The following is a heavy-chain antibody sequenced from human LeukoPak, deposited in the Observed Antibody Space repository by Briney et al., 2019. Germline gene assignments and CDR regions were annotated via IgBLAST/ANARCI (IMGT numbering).Heavy chain of an antibody. J-gene: IGHJ4*02. CDR3: ARRKAYYSGSLCYADY. CDR2: IFYSGST. D-gene: IGHD1-26*01. CDR1: SGSINSGRYY. Sequence: SETLSLTCAVSSGSINSGRYYWGWIRQPPGKGLEWIGSIFYSGSTYYNPSLKSRVTISVDTSKNQFSLKLSSVTAADTAVYYCARRKAYYSGSLCYADYWGQGSLVTVSS. V-gene: IGHV4-39*01.